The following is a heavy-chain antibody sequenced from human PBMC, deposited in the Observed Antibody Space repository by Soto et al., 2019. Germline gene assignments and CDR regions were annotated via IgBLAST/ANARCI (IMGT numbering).Heavy chain of an antibody. J-gene: IGHJ4*02. CDR1: GGSISSSSYY. D-gene: IGHD4-17*01. CDR3: ARHDLDGDYSSDFDY. Sequence: QLQLQESGPGLVKPSETLSLTCTVSGGSISSSSYYWGWIRQPPGKGLEWIGSIYYSGSTYYNPSLKSRVTISVDTSKNQFSLKLSSVTAADTAVYYCARHDLDGDYSSDFDYWGQGTLVTVSS. V-gene: IGHV4-39*01. CDR2: IYYSGST.